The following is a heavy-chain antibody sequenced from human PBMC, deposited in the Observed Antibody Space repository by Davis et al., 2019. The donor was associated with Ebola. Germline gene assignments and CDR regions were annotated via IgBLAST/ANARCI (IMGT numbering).Heavy chain of an antibody. CDR2: IYYSGSA. Sequence: SETLSLTCTVSGGSVGSDYWSWIRQPPGKGLEWIGYIYYSGSANYNPSLKSRVTISVDTSKNQFSLKLNSVTAADTAVYFCARAPGSGRKRFDYWGQGTLVTVSS. V-gene: IGHV4-59*02. CDR1: GGSVGSDY. J-gene: IGHJ4*02. CDR3: ARAPGSGRKRFDY. D-gene: IGHD6-19*01.